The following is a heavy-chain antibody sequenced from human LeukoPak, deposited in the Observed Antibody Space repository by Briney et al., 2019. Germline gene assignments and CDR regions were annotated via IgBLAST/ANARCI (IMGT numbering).Heavy chain of an antibody. J-gene: IGHJ4*02. Sequence: GGSLRLSCAASGITVSNNYMSWVRQAPGKGLEWVSLIYSGGSTYYADFVRGRFTISRDSSKNTLYLQMNSLRVEDTAVYYCARIYNWGQGTLVTVSS. CDR1: GITVSNNY. V-gene: IGHV3-66*01. D-gene: IGHD4-4*01. CDR2: IYSGGST. CDR3: ARIYN.